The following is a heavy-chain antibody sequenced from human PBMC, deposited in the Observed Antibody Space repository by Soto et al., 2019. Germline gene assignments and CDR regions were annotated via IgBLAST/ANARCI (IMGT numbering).Heavy chain of an antibody. V-gene: IGHV4-31*03. CDR2: IYYSGST. CDR1: GGSISSGGYY. D-gene: IGHD1-1*01. Sequence: PSETLSLTCTVSGGSISSGGYYWSWIRQHPGKGLEWIGYIYYSGSTYYNPSLKSRVTISVDTSKNQFSLKLSSVTAADTAVYYCARRGRTGNYYYYCMDVWGKGTTVTVSS. J-gene: IGHJ6*03. CDR3: ARRGRTGNYYYYCMDV.